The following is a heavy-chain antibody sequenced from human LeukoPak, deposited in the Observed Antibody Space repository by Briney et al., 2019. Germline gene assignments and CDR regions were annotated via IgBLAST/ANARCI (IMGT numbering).Heavy chain of an antibody. Sequence: GGSLRLSCAASGFTFSSYSMNWVRQAPGKGLEWVSSISSSSSYIYYADSVKGRFTISRDNAKNSLYLQMNSLRAEDTAVYYCARDFYDFWSGYYTEYYYYMDVWGKGTTVTVSS. CDR2: ISSSSSYI. CDR3: ARDFYDFWSGYYTEYYYYMDV. J-gene: IGHJ6*03. D-gene: IGHD3-3*01. CDR1: GFTFSSYS. V-gene: IGHV3-21*01.